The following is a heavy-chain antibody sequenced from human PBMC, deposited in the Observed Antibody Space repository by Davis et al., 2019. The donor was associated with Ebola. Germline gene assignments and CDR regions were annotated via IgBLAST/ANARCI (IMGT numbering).Heavy chain of an antibody. V-gene: IGHV3-7*01. CDR3: VSGYDSGL. J-gene: IGHJ4*02. Sequence: PGGSLRLSCVASGFTFSRSWMNWARQAPGKGLEWVANVNYDGSKAYFADSVKGRFTVSRDNTKNSLYLQMNDLKAEDSAVYYCVSGYDSGLWGQGTQVTVSS. D-gene: IGHD5-12*01. CDR2: VNYDGSKA. CDR1: GFTFSRSW.